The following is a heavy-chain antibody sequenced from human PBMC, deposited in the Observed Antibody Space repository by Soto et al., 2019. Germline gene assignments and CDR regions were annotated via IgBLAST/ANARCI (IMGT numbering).Heavy chain of an antibody. Sequence: PSETLSLTCTVSGGSISSSYWSWIRQPPGKGLEWLAYIYDDGSANYNPSLKSRATISLDMSKNQFSLKLTSVTAADTAVYYCARDKYCSGGSCRNNLFDPWGQGPLVTVSS. J-gene: IGHJ5*02. CDR2: IYDDGSA. D-gene: IGHD2-15*01. V-gene: IGHV4-59*01. CDR1: GGSISSSY. CDR3: ARDKYCSGGSCRNNLFDP.